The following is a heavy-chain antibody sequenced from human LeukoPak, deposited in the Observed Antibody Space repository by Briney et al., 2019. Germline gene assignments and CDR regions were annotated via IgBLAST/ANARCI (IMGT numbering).Heavy chain of an antibody. V-gene: IGHV4-39*07. D-gene: IGHD3-10*01. Sequence: SETLSLTCTVSGGSISSSSYYWGWIRQPPGKGLEWIGSIYYSGSTYYNPSLKSRVTISVDTSKNQFSLKLSSVTAADTAVYYCAGRFGELLSLDYWGQGTLVTVSS. J-gene: IGHJ4*02. CDR2: IYYSGST. CDR3: AGRFGELLSLDY. CDR1: GGSISSSSYY.